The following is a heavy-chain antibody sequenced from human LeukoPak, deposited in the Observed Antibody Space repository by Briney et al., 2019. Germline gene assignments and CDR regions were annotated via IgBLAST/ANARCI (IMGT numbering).Heavy chain of an antibody. Sequence: GGSLRLSCAASGFTFSSYWMSWVRQAPGKGLEWVANIKQDGSEKYYVDSVKGRFTISRDNAKNSLYLQMNSLRAEDTAVYYCGRENITMKPPHFDYGGQGTLVTVSS. CDR3: GRENITMKPPHFDY. J-gene: IGHJ4*02. D-gene: IGHD3-22*01. CDR1: GFTFSSYW. V-gene: IGHV3-7*01. CDR2: IKQDGSEK.